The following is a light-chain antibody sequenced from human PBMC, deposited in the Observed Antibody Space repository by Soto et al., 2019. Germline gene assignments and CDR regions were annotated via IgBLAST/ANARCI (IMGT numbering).Light chain of an antibody. J-gene: IGKJ5*01. V-gene: IGKV1-33*01. CDR1: QDISDV. Sequence: DIRMTHSPSALCASVGERVTMTCQASQDISDVLNWYQQQPGKAPKVLIYDASKLQTRVPSRFSGRGSGKDFTFTISSLQPDDSGTYYCQQFYDLPITFGQGTRLEIK. CDR2: DAS. CDR3: QQFYDLPIT.